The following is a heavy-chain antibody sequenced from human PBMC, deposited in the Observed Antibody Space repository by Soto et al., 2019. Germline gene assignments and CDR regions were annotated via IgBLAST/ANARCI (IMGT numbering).Heavy chain of an antibody. CDR1: GGSISTYY. CDR3: ARGTRATQYYYYFYGMDV. J-gene: IGHJ6*02. V-gene: IGHV4-59*01. CDR2: ISYSGST. Sequence: SETLSLTCTVSGGSISTYYWTWIRQPPGKGLEWIGYISYSGSTNYNPSLKSRLTISLNTSTKHFSLKLSSVTAADTAVYYCARGTRATQYYYYFYGMDVWGQGTTVTVSS.